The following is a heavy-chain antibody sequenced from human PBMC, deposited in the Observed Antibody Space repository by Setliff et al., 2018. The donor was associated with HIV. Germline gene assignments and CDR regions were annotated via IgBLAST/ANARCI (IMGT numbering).Heavy chain of an antibody. V-gene: IGHV3-48*01. CDR2: ISSSTSTI. J-gene: IGHJ4*02. CDR1: GFIFSSYS. D-gene: IGHD6-13*01. CDR3: ATLPAAIVSSTYYFDY. Sequence: ASGFIFSSYSMNWVRQAPGKGLEWVSYISSSTSTIYYTDSVKGRFTISRDNAKNSLYLQMNSLRAEDTAVYYCATLPAAIVSSTYYFDYWGQGTLVTVSS.